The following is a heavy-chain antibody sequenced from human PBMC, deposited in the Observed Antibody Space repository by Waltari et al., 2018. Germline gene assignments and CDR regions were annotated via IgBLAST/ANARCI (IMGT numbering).Heavy chain of an antibody. J-gene: IGHJ4*02. Sequence: EVQLVESGGGLVQPGGSLRLSCAASGFTFSSYWMSWVRQAPGKGLEWVANIKQDGSEKYYVDSVKGRFTISRDNAKNSLYLQMNNRRAEDTAVYYCARDRDSSSGPPNFFNYWGQGTLFTVSS. CDR1: GFTFSSYW. V-gene: IGHV3-7*01. CDR3: ARDRDSSSGPPNFFNY. D-gene: IGHD6-13*01. CDR2: IKQDGSEK.